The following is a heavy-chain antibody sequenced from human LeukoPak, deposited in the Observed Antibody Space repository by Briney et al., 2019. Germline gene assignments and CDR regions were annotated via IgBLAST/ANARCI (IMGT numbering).Heavy chain of an antibody. CDR3: VTGELEEWLFDY. J-gene: IGHJ4*02. Sequence: GGSLRLSCAASGFTFSSYWMSWVRLAPGKGLEWVANIKQDGSEKYYVDSVKGRFTISRDNAKNSLYLQMNSLRAEDTAVYYCVTGELEEWLFDYWGQGTLVTVSS. CDR1: GFTFSSYW. V-gene: IGHV3-7*01. D-gene: IGHD1-26*01. CDR2: IKQDGSEK.